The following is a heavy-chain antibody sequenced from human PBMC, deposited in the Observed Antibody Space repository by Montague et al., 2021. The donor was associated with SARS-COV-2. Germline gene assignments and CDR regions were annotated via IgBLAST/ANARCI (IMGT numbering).Heavy chain of an antibody. Sequence: SETLSLTCTFSGASFSTKNYYWGWIRQPPGKGLEWIVSMSYSATSYSNPSLKSPVTMSVDTSRNQLALTLSSVTVADTADYYCARLGITLGGVIVFGYYFDFWGQGTLVTVSS. CDR2: MSYSATS. CDR1: GASFSTKNYY. V-gene: IGHV4-39*01. D-gene: IGHD3-16*02. J-gene: IGHJ4*02. CDR3: ARLGITLGGVIVFGYYFDF.